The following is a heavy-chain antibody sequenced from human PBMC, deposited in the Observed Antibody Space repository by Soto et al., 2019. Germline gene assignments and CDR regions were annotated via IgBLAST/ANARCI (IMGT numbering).Heavy chain of an antibody. V-gene: IGHV5-10-1*01. CDR2: IDPSDSYT. Sequence: PRGSLKISWKGSGYSFTSYRISWVRQMPGKGLEWMGRIDPSDSYTNYSPSFQGHVTISADKSISTAYLQWSSLKASDTAMYYCASPYSNYSYYYYGMDVWGQGTTVTVSS. CDR3: ASPYSNYSYYYYGMDV. J-gene: IGHJ6*02. CDR1: GYSFTSYR. D-gene: IGHD4-4*01.